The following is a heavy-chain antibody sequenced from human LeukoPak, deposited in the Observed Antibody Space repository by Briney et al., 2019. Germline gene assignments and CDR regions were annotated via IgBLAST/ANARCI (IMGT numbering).Heavy chain of an antibody. CDR3: ARTRTYYYDSSGYYPLNY. CDR1: GYSISSGYY. Sequence: PSETLSLTCTVSGYSISSGYYWGWIRQPPGKGLEWIGSIYHSGSTYYNPSLKSRVTISVDTSKNQFSLKLSSVTAADTAVYYCARTRTYYYDSSGYYPLNYWGQGTLVTVSS. D-gene: IGHD3-22*01. J-gene: IGHJ4*02. V-gene: IGHV4-38-2*02. CDR2: IYHSGST.